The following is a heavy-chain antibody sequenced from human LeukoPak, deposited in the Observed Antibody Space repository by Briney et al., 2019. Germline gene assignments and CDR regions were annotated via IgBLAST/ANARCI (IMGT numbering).Heavy chain of an antibody. Sequence: PGGSLSLSCAASGFTFSSYGMHWVRQAPGKGLEWVAFIRYDGSNKYYADSVKGRFTISRDNSKNTLYLQMNSLRAEDTAVYYCAKTLDTYYDFWSGYYSTDFDYWGQGTLVTVSS. D-gene: IGHD3-3*01. J-gene: IGHJ4*02. V-gene: IGHV3-30*02. CDR2: IRYDGSNK. CDR3: AKTLDTYYDFWSGYYSTDFDY. CDR1: GFTFSSYG.